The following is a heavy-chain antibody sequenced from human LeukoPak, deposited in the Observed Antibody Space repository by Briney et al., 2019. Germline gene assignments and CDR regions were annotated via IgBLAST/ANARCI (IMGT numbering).Heavy chain of an antibody. V-gene: IGHV4-30-4*01. CDR1: GGSISSGDYY. Sequence: PSKTLSLTCTVSGGSISSGDYYWSWIRQPPGKGLEWIGYIYYSGSTDYNPSLKSRVTISVDTSKNQFSLKLSSVTAADTAVYYCARVRLSDDPLTFDYWGQGTLVTVSS. D-gene: IGHD3-16*01. CDR3: ARVRLSDDPLTFDY. J-gene: IGHJ4*02. CDR2: IYYSGST.